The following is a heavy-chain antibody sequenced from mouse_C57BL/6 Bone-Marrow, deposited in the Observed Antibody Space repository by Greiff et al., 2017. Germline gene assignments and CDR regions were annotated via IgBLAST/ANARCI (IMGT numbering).Heavy chain of an antibody. V-gene: IGHV1-55*01. D-gene: IGHD2-4*01. Sequence: QVHVKQSGAELVKPGASVKMSCKASGYTFTSYWITWVKQRPGQGLEWIGDIYPGSGSTNYNEKFKSKATLTVDTSSSTAYMQLSSLTSEDSAVYYCARWGITRYFDYWGQGTTLTVSS. J-gene: IGHJ2*01. CDR1: GYTFTSYW. CDR2: IYPGSGST. CDR3: ARWGITRYFDY.